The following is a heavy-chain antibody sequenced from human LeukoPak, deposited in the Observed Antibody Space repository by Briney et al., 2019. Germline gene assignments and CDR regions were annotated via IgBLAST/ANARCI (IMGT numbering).Heavy chain of an antibody. CDR1: GFTFSSYS. D-gene: IGHD1-14*01. CDR3: AREFSRYPDYGDY. CDR2: ISSSSSYI. Sequence: GGSLRLSCAASGFTFSSYSMNWVRQAPGKGLEWVSSISSSSSYIYYADSVKGRFTISRDNAKNSLYLQMNSLRAEDTAVNYCAREFSRYPDYGDYWGQGTLVTVSS. J-gene: IGHJ4*02. V-gene: IGHV3-21*01.